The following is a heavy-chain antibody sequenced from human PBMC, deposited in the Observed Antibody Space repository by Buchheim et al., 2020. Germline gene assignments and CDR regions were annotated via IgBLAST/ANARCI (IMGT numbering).Heavy chain of an antibody. D-gene: IGHD2-2*01. CDR3: AKDVRYCSNNRCDS. CDR1: GFTFNTYA. V-gene: IGHV3-23*01. CDR2: ITSSGGYT. Sequence: EVQLLESGGGLVQPGGSLRLSCAASGFTFNTYAMSWVRQAPGKGLEWVSGITSSGGYTLYADSVKGGFPISRDNFKNTLSLQMNSLRDEDTALYYCAKDVRYCSNNRCDSWGQG. J-gene: IGHJ5*02.